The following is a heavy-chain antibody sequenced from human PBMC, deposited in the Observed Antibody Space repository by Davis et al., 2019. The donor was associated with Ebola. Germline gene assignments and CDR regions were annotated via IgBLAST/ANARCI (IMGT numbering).Heavy chain of an antibody. CDR2: ISYDGSYQ. V-gene: IGHV3-30*18. CDR1: VITFSSYA. D-gene: IGHD1-26*01. Sequence: PGGSLRLSCTDSVITFSSYAMTWVRQAPGKGLEWVAVISYDGSYQNTGDSVRGRFTISRDNSKNTLYLQMNSLRTEDTAVYLCAKAKWEVEYHYSGMDVWGKGTTVTVSS. CDR3: AKAKWEVEYHYSGMDV. J-gene: IGHJ6*04.